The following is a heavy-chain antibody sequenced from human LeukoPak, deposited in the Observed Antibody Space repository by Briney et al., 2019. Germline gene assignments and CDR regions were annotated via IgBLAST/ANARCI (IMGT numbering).Heavy chain of an antibody. CDR2: FDPEDGET. CDR1: GYTLTELS. J-gene: IGHJ6*02. V-gene: IGHV1-24*01. CDR3: ARVYYDFWSGYYTDYYYGMDV. Sequence: ASVKVSCKVSGYTLTELSMHWVRQAPGKGLEWMGGFDPEDGETIYAQKFQGRVTMTEDTSTSTAYMELRSLRSDDTAVYYCARVYYDFWSGYYTDYYYGMDVWGQGTTVTVSS. D-gene: IGHD3-3*01.